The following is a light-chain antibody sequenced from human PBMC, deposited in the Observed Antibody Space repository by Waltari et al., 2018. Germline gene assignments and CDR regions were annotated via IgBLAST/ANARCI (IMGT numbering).Light chain of an antibody. V-gene: IGKV3-20*01. Sequence: EIVLTQSPGTLSLSPGERVTLSCRASQSLSGDYVAWYQQKPGQAPRLLFYDVCRRATGVPDRFSASGSGTDFTLIISRLEPGDFAVYYCQQYGNSPFAFGQGTRLEIK. CDR1: QSLSGDY. CDR2: DVC. CDR3: QQYGNSPFA. J-gene: IGKJ5*01.